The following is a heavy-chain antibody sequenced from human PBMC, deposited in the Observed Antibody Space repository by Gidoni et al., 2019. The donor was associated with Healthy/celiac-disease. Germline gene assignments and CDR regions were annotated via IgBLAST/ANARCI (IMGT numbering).Heavy chain of an antibody. CDR3: ASWSGGSGSYSLN. V-gene: IGHV4-34*01. D-gene: IGHD3-10*01. CDR2: INHSGST. CDR1: GRSFSGYY. Sequence: VQLQPWGAGLLKPSEPLPLTCAVSGRSFSGYYWSWIRPPPGKGLEWIGEINHSGSTNYNPSRKSRVTISVDTSKNQFSLKLSSVTAADTAVYYCASWSGGSGSYSLNWGQGTLVTVSS. J-gene: IGHJ4*02.